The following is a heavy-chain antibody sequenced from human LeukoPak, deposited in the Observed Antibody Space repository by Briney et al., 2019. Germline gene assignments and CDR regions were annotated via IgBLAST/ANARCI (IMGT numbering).Heavy chain of an antibody. Sequence: SETLSLTCTVSGGSISSSYWSWIRQPPGKGLEWIGYIYYSGSTNYNPSLKSRVTMSVDTSKNQFSPKLSSVTAADTAVHYCARDAVGATRRDYFDYWGQGTLVTVSS. D-gene: IGHD1-26*01. CDR1: GGSISSSY. J-gene: IGHJ4*02. CDR3: ARDAVGATRRDYFDY. V-gene: IGHV4-59*01. CDR2: IYYSGST.